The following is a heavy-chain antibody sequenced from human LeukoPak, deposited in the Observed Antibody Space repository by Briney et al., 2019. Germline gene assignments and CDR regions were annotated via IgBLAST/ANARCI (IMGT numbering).Heavy chain of an antibody. CDR2: IYPDDFDT. CDR3: ARRSSGWGRDFDY. Sequence: GESLKISCKGSGYSFTTYWIGWVRQMPGKGLEWMGIIYPDDFDTRYSPSFQGQVTISADKSISTAYLQWSSLKASDTAMYYCARRSSGWGRDFDYWDQGTLVTVSS. CDR1: GYSFTTYW. V-gene: IGHV5-51*01. J-gene: IGHJ4*02. D-gene: IGHD6-19*01.